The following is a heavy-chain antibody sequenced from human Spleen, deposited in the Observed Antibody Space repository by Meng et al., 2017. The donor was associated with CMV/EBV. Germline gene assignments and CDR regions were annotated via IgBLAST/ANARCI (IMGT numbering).Heavy chain of an antibody. J-gene: IGHJ4*02. V-gene: IGHV4-39*01. CDR2: IYYSGTT. Sequence: SETLSLTCTVSGGSISRSSYFWGWIRQPPGKGLEWIGSIYYSGTTYYNPSLKSRVTISVDTSKNQFSLRLNSVTATDTAVYYCARHLRGYSWPKSDWGQGTLVTVSS. CDR1: GGSISRSSYF. D-gene: IGHD5-18*01. CDR3: ARHLRGYSWPKSD.